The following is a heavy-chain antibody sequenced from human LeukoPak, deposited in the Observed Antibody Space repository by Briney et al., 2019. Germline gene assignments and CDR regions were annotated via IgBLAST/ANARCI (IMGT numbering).Heavy chain of an antibody. CDR3: ARSPTYYYDSSGYYGDPLLFDY. Sequence: GGSLRLSCAASGFTFSSYSMNWVRQAPGKGLEWVSSISSSSSYIYYADSVKGRFTISRDNAKNSLYLQMNSLRAEDTAVYYCARSPTYYYDSSGYYGDPLLFDYWGQGTLVTVSS. J-gene: IGHJ4*02. CDR2: ISSSSSYI. V-gene: IGHV3-21*01. CDR1: GFTFSSYS. D-gene: IGHD3-22*01.